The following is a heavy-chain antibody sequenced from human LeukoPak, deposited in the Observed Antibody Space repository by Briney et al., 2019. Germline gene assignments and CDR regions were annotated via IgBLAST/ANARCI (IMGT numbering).Heavy chain of an antibody. J-gene: IGHJ4*02. CDR1: GGTFSSYA. Sequence: SVKVSCKASGGTFSSYAISWVRQAPGQRLEWMGGIIPIFGTANYAQKFQGRVTITADESTSTAYMELSSLRSEDTAVYYCARDRGRYCSSTSCYTLDYWGQGTLVTVSS. D-gene: IGHD2-2*01. CDR2: IIPIFGTA. CDR3: ARDRGRYCSSTSCYTLDY. V-gene: IGHV1-69*13.